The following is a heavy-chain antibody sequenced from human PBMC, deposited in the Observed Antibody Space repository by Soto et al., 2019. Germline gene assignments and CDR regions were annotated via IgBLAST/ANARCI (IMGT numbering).Heavy chain of an antibody. CDR1: GFTFSTYG. J-gene: IGHJ4*02. V-gene: IGHV3-33*01. D-gene: IGHD2-15*01. CDR3: SRVSLLGHSPDN. CDR2: IWYDGSNK. Sequence: QVQLVESGGGVVQPGRSLRLSCAASGFTFSTYGMHWVRQAPGKGLEWVAVIWYDGSNKYYADSVTGRFTISRDNSKTTLSLPPSTRSASESAAAYCSRVSLLGHSPDNWGQGSRATVS.